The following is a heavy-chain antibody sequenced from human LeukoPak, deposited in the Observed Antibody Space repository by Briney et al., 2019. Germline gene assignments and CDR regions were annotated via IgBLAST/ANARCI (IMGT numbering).Heavy chain of an antibody. V-gene: IGHV3-21*01. CDR3: ARGLWYGLDY. J-gene: IGHJ4*02. CDR2: ISSSSNYI. Sequence: GGSLRLSCAASGFTFSSYSMNWVRQAPGKGLEWVSSISSSSNYIYYADSVKGRFAISRDNAKNPVYLQMNSLRAEDTAVYYCARGLWYGLDYWGQGTLVTVSS. CDR1: GFTFSSYS. D-gene: IGHD6-13*01.